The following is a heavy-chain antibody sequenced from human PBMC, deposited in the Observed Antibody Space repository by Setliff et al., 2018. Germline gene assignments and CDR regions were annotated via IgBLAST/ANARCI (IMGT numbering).Heavy chain of an antibody. CDR3: ARSGMPRLLYVGY. Sequence: SETLSLTCTVSGGSISSSSYYWGWIRQPPGKGLEWIGSMYYSGSTYQNPSLKSRLTISLDTSKNQFSLKLSFVTAADTAVYYCARSGMPRLLYVGYWGLGTLVTVSS. CDR1: GGSISSSSYY. CDR2: MYYSGST. D-gene: IGHD2-21*01. V-gene: IGHV4-39*07. J-gene: IGHJ4*02.